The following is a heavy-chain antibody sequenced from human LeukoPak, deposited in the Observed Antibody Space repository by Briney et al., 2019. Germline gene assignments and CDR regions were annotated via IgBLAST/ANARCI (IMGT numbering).Heavy chain of an antibody. J-gene: IGHJ4*02. D-gene: IGHD3-10*01. Sequence: GGSLRLSCAASGFTFSNYWMHWVRQAPGKGLVWVSRINIYGSSTNYADSVKGRFTISRDNSKNTLYLQMNSLRAEDTAVYYCAKDLWKRLLWFGELSGTFDYWGQGTLVTVSS. CDR2: INIYGSST. V-gene: IGHV3-74*01. CDR1: GFTFSNYW. CDR3: AKDLWKRLLWFGELSGTFDY.